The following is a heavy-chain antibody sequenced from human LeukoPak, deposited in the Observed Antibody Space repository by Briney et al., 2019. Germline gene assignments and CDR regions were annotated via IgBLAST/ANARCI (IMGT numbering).Heavy chain of an antibody. V-gene: IGHV3-23*01. CDR2: ISGSGGST. CDR3: AKHPEFIVVVTASWFDP. Sequence: GGSLRLSCATSGFTFSSYAMSWVRQAPGKGLEWVSGISGSGGSTYYADSVKGRFTISRDNSKNTLYLQMNSLRAEDTAVYYCAKHPEFIVVVTASWFDPWGQGTLVTVSS. J-gene: IGHJ5*02. D-gene: IGHD2-21*02. CDR1: GFTFSSYA.